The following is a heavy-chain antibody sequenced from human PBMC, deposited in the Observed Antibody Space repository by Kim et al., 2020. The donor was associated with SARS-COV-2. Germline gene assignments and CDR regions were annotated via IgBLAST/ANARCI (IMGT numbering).Heavy chain of an antibody. J-gene: IGHJ4*02. V-gene: IGHV3-23*01. Sequence: GGSLRLSCAASGFTFSSYAMSWVRQAPGKGLEWVSAISGSGGSTYYADSVKGRFTISRDNSKNTLYLQMNSLRAEDTAVYYCAKDVGSRRGPLHPIVVVTQDGYFDYWGQGTLVTVSS. D-gene: IGHD2-21*02. CDR2: ISGSGGST. CDR1: GFTFSSYA. CDR3: AKDVGSRRGPLHPIVVVTQDGYFDY.